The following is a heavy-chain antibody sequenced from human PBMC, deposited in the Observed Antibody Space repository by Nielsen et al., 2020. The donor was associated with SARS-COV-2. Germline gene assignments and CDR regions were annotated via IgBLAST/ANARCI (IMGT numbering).Heavy chain of an antibody. Sequence: GGSLRLSCAASGFTFDDYGMSWVRQAPGKGLEWVSGINWNGGSTGYADSVKGRFTISRDNAKNSLYLQMNSLRAEDTAVYYCAKAHTVVVTAEFDYWGQGTLVTVSS. D-gene: IGHD2-21*02. CDR3: AKAHTVVVTAEFDY. V-gene: IGHV3-20*04. J-gene: IGHJ4*02. CDR1: GFTFDDYG. CDR2: INWNGGST.